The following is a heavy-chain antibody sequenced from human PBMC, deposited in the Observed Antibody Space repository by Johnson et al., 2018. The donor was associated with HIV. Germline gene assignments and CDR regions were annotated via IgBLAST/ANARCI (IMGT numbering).Heavy chain of an antibody. D-gene: IGHD4-17*01. CDR2: INWNGGST. J-gene: IGHJ3*02. CDR3: ARALRDAFDI. CDR1: RFTFDDYG. V-gene: IGHV3-20*04. Sequence: VQLLESGGGVLRPGGSLRLSCPASRFTFDDYGMSWVRQAPGKGLEWVSGINWNGGSTGYADSVRGRFTISRDNSKNALFLQMNSLRAEDTSLYYCARALRDAFDIWGQGTMVTVSS.